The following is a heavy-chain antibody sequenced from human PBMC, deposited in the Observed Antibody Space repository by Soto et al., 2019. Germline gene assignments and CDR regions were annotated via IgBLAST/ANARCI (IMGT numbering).Heavy chain of an antibody. J-gene: IGHJ6*03. CDR2: TYYRSRWYN. Sequence: SQALSLTCAISGDSVSSNSAAWNWIRQSPSRGLEWLGRTYYRSRWYNDYAVSVKSRITVNPDTSKNQFSLHLNSVTPEDTAVYYCAGTTSLHWYYMDVWDNCTPVPVSS. V-gene: IGHV6-1*01. CDR3: AGTTSLHWYYMDV. D-gene: IGHD1-7*01. CDR1: GDSVSSNSAA.